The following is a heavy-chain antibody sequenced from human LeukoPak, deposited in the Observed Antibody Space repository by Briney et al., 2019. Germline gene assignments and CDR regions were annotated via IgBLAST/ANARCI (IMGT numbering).Heavy chain of an antibody. J-gene: IGHJ4*02. CDR2: IRSKNYGGGTT. D-gene: IGHD2-8*01. V-gene: IGHV3-15*01. Sequence: PEGSLRLSCGASGFTFTTTWISWVRQTPGEGLEWVGLIRSKNYGGGTTDYIAPVKGRFIISRDDSKNTVYLQMNSLQIEDTALYYCTTGAPTNGHLFDYWGRGTLVTVSS. CDR1: GFTFTTTW. CDR3: TTGAPTNGHLFDY.